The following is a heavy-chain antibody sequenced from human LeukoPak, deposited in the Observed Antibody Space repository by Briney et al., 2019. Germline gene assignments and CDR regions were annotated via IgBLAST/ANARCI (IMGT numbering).Heavy chain of an antibody. V-gene: IGHV4-39*01. CDR2: IYYSGST. Sequence: SETLSLTCTISGGSISSSSYYWGWIRQPPGKGLEWIGSIYYSGSTYYNPSLKSRVTISVDTSKNQFSLKLSSVTAADTAVYYCARRTTVVTPEDYWGQGTLVTVSS. J-gene: IGHJ4*02. D-gene: IGHD4-23*01. CDR1: GGSISSSSYY. CDR3: ARRTTVVTPEDY.